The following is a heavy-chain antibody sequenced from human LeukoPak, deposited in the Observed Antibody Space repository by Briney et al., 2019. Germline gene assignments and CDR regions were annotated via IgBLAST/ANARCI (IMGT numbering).Heavy chain of an antibody. D-gene: IGHD4-11*01. CDR2: INPSGGST. Sequence: ASGKVSCKASGYTFTSYYMHWLRQAPGQGLGWRGVINPSGGSTSYAQKFQGRVTMTRDTSTSTTFMGLSSQSSEDIDVYYCARSAVTTSAYYYMDVWGKGTTVTVSS. V-gene: IGHV1-46*01. J-gene: IGHJ6*03. CDR1: GYTFTSYY. CDR3: ARSAVTTSAYYYMDV.